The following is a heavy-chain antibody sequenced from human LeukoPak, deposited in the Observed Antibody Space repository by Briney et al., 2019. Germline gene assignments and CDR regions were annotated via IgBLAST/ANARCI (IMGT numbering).Heavy chain of an antibody. D-gene: IGHD3-16*01. CDR1: NASISSNTYY. CDR2: INYRGTT. J-gene: IGHJ4*02. CDR3: ATYKYDYVWGNQHFDY. V-gene: IGHV4-39*07. Sequence: PSETLSLTCTVSNASISSNTYYRAWIRQPPGKGLEYIGSINYRGTTYYNPSLKSRVTLSVDTSKNQFSLKLNSVTAADTAVYYCATYKYDYVWGNQHFDYWGQGTLVAVSS.